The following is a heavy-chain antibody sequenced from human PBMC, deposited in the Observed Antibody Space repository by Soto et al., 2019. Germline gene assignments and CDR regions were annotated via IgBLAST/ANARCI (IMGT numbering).Heavy chain of an antibody. CDR1: GFTFSSYG. CDR3: XRDDIPGIALAIYGMDV. J-gene: IGHJ6*02. Sequence: PGGSLRLSCSASGFTFSSYGMHWVRQAPGKGLDWVAVIWYDESNIYYADSVKGRFTISRDNSKNTLFLQMNSLRAEDTAVYYCXRDDIPGIALAIYGMDVWGQGTTVTVSS. V-gene: IGHV3-33*01. D-gene: IGHD6-19*01. CDR2: IWYDESNI.